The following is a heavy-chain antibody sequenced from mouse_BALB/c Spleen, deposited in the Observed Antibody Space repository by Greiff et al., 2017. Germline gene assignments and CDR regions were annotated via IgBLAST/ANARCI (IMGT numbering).Heavy chain of an antibody. Sequence: QVQLKESAAELARPGASVKMSCKASGYTFTSYTMHWVKQRPGQGLEWIGYINPSSGYTEYNQKFKDKTTLTADKSSSTAYMQLSSLTSEDSAVYYGAREEYVNHEGYFDYWGQGTTLTVSS. J-gene: IGHJ2*01. CDR1: GYTFTSYT. CDR2: INPSSGYT. V-gene: IGHV1-4*02. D-gene: IGHD2-10*02. CDR3: AREEYVNHEGYFDY.